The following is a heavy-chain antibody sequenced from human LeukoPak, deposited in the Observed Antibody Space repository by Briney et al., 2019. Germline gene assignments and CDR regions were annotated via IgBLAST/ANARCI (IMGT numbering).Heavy chain of an antibody. CDR2: IYSGGAT. V-gene: IGHV3-53*01. D-gene: IGHD4-23*01. CDR1: GFSVSNNY. Sequence: GGSLRLSCAVSGFSVSNNYMSWVRQAPGKGLAWVSVIYSGGATYYADSVKGRFTISRDNSKNILYLQMNSLRAEDTAVYYCARGGGGGNPFDYWGQGTLVTVSS. J-gene: IGHJ4*02. CDR3: ARGGGGGNPFDY.